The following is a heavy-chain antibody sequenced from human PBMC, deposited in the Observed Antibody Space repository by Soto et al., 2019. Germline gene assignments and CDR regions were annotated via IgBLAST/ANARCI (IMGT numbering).Heavy chain of an antibody. CDR1: GFTFSSNG. V-gene: IGHV3-23*01. Sequence: GGSLRLSCATSGFTFSSNGMSWVRQAPGKGLDWVAGISGNGRNTYYADSVKGRFTISRDNSKNTLYLQMNSLRAEDTAVYYCAKDLRHGMDVWGQGTTVTVSS. J-gene: IGHJ6*02. CDR3: AKDLRHGMDV. CDR2: ISGNGRNT.